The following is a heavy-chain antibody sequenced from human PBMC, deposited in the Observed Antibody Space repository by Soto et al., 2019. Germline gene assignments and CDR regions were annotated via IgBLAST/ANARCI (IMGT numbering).Heavy chain of an antibody. J-gene: IGHJ3*02. CDR3: ARGRGYSGYDDDAFDI. Sequence: SETLSLTCTVSGGSISSYYWNWIRQPPGKGLEWIGYIYYSGTTNYNPSLKSRVTISVDTSKKQFSQKLSSVTAADTAVYYCARGRGYSGYDDDAFDIWGQGTMVTVSS. D-gene: IGHD5-12*01. V-gene: IGHV4-59*01. CDR1: GGSISSYY. CDR2: IYYSGTT.